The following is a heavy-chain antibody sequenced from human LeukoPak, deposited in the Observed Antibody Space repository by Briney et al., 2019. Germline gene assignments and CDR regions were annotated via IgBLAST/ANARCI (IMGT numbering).Heavy chain of an antibody. D-gene: IGHD6-19*01. J-gene: IGHJ5*02. CDR1: GYTFTGYY. CDR3: AHDSGWYGSVWFDP. CDR2: INPNSGGT. V-gene: IGHV1-2*02. Sequence: GASVKVSCKASGYTFTGYYMHWVRQAPGQGLEWMGWINPNSGGTNYAQKFQGRVTMTRDTSISTAYMELSRLRSDDTAVYYCAHDSGWYGSVWFDPWGQGTLVTVSS.